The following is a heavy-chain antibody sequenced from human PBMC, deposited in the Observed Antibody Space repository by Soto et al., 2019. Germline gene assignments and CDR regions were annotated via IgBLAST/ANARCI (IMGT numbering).Heavy chain of an antibody. D-gene: IGHD3-10*01. CDR1: GFTFSDYY. V-gene: IGHV3-11*05. J-gene: IGHJ5*02. Sequence: QVQLVESGGGLVKPGGSLRLSCAASGFTFSDYYMSWIRQAPGKGLEWVSYISSSSSYTNYADSVKGRFTISRDNAKNSLYLQMNSLRAEDTAVYYCARENIWFGELYGLGHNWFDPWGQGTLVTVSS. CDR2: ISSSSSYT. CDR3: ARENIWFGELYGLGHNWFDP.